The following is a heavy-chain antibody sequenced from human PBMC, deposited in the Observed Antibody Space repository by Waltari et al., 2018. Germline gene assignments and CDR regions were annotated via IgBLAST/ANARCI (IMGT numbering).Heavy chain of an antibody. CDR2: IKQDGSEK. D-gene: IGHD5-12*01. J-gene: IGHJ4*02. V-gene: IGHV3-7*01. Sequence: EVQLVESGGGLVQPGGSLRLSCAASGFTFSSYWMSWVRQAPGKGLEGVANIKQDGSEKYYVDSVKGRFTISRDNAKNSLYLQMNSLRAEDTAVYYCASLDGYNLLDYWGQGTLVTVSS. CDR3: ASLDGYNLLDY. CDR1: GFTFSSYW.